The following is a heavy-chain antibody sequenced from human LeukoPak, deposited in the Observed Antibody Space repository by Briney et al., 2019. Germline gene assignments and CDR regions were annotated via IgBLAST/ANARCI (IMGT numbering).Heavy chain of an antibody. V-gene: IGHV3-30*04. Sequence: GGSLRLSCAASGFTFSSYAMHWVRQAPGKGLEWVAVISYDGSNKYYADSVKGRFTISRDNSKNTLYLQMNSLRDEDTAVYFCARYHDAVGTTIDHWGQGTLVTVSS. D-gene: IGHD1-14*01. CDR3: ARYHDAVGTTIDH. CDR2: ISYDGSNK. J-gene: IGHJ4*02. CDR1: GFTFSSYA.